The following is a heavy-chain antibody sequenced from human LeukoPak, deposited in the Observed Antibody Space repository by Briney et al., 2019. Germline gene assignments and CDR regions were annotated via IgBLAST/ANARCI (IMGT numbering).Heavy chain of an antibody. J-gene: IGHJ4*02. D-gene: IGHD4-23*01. Sequence: PSETLSLTCAVSGGSISSSNWWRWVRQPPGEGVEWSGESYHSGSTNYNPSLKSRVTMLLDKSKNQFSLKLSSVTAADTAVYYCARNGGNSDFDYWGQGTLVTVSS. CDR3: ARNGGNSDFDY. V-gene: IGHV4-4*02. CDR1: GGSISSSNW. CDR2: SYHSGST.